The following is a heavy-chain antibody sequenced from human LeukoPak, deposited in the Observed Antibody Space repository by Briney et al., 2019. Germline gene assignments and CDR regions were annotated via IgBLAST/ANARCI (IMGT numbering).Heavy chain of an antibody. D-gene: IGHD3-22*01. CDR3: ASIPWGYYESPGY. CDR2: IKEDGSEK. V-gene: IGHV3-7*01. Sequence: PGGSLRLSCAASGFMFSSYWMSWVRQAPEKGLEWVADIKEDGSEKYYVDSVKGRFTISRDNAKDSLYLQMNSLRAEDTAVYYCASIPWGYYESPGYWGQGTLVTVSS. CDR1: GFMFSSYW. J-gene: IGHJ4*02.